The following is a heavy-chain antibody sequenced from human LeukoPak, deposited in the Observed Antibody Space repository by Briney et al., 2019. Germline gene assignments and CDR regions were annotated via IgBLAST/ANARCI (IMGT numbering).Heavy chain of an antibody. CDR1: GYTFTGYY. V-gene: IGHV1-2*02. CDR2: INPHSGGT. J-gene: IGHJ4*02. Sequence: GASVKVSCKASGYTFTGYYMHWVRQAPGQGLEWMGWINPHSGGTNYAQKFQGRVTMTRDTSISTAYMELSRLRSDDTAVYYCARASQLRFLEWLFDYWGQGTLVTVSS. D-gene: IGHD3-3*01. CDR3: ARASQLRFLEWLFDY.